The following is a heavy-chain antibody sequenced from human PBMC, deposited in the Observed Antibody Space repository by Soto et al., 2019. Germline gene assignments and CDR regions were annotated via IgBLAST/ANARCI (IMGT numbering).Heavy chain of an antibody. CDR2: ISGSGGST. Sequence: AGGSLRLSCAASGFTFSSYAMSWVRQAPGKGLEWVSAISGSGGSTYYADSVKGRFTISRDNSKNTLYLQMNSLRAEDTAVYYCAKDGASSSWYDTTGPMDVWGQGTTVTVSS. J-gene: IGHJ6*02. CDR1: GFTFSSYA. CDR3: AKDGASSSWYDTTGPMDV. D-gene: IGHD6-13*01. V-gene: IGHV3-23*01.